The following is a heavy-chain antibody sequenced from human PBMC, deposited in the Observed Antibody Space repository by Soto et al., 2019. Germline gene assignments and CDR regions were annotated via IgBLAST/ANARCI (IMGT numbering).Heavy chain of an antibody. J-gene: IGHJ6*02. D-gene: IGHD1-20*01. CDR1: GGSISSSSYY. V-gene: IGHV4-39*01. CDR2: IYYSGST. CDR3: ARQGDGINYYYYYGMDV. Sequence: SETLSLTCTVSGGSISSSSYYWGWIRQPPGKVLEWIGSIYYSGSTYYNPSLKSRVTISVDTSKNQFSLKLSSVTAADTAVYYCARQGDGINYYYYYGMDVWGQGTTVT.